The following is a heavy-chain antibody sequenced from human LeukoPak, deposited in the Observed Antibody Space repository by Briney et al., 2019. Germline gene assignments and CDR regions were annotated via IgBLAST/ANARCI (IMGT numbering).Heavy chain of an antibody. V-gene: IGHV5-51*03. CDR1: GYSFTSYW. Sequence: PGESLKISCKGSGYSFTSYWIGWVRQMPGKGLEWMGIIYPGDSDTRYSPSFQGQVTISADKSISTAYLQWSSLKASDTAMYYCASYRRDGYNFNCFDYWGQGTLVTVSS. CDR2: IYPGDSDT. J-gene: IGHJ4*02. CDR3: ASYRRDGYNFNCFDY. D-gene: IGHD5-24*01.